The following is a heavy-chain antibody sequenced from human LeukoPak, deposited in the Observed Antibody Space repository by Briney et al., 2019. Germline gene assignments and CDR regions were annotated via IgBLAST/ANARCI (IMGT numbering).Heavy chain of an antibody. CDR3: AGGRDVYRY. Sequence: PGGSLRLSCAASGFTFSSYWMTWVRQAPGKGLEWVANIKQDGSEKYYVDSVKGRFTISRDNAKNSLYLQMNSLGAEDTAVYYCAGGRDVYRYWGQGTLVTVSS. CDR1: GFTFSSYW. V-gene: IGHV3-7*01. J-gene: IGHJ4*02. D-gene: IGHD5-24*01. CDR2: IKQDGSEK.